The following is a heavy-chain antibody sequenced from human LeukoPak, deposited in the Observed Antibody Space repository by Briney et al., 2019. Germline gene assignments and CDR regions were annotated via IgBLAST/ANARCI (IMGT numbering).Heavy chain of an antibody. CDR2: ISGSNSYI. CDR3: ARGRGGGVFGAVIRRSYYYRDV. Sequence: PGGSLRLSCAASGFTFSSYSMNWARQAPGKGLEWVSSISGSNSYIYYADSMKCRFTISRDNAKNSLYLQMNRLRAEDTAVYYCARGRGGGVFGAVIRRSYYYRDVWGKGPTVTVSS. J-gene: IGHJ6*03. V-gene: IGHV3-21*01. D-gene: IGHD3-3*01. CDR1: GFTFSSYS.